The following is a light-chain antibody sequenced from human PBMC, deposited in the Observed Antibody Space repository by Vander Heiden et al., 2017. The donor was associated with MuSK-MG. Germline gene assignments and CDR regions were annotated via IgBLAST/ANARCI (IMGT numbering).Light chain of an antibody. CDR3: QHAYTYPRT. CDR2: EAS. J-gene: IGKJ4*01. V-gene: IGKV1-5*03. CDR1: QSINTW. Sequence: DIQITQSSSTLSASVGDRVTITCRASQSINTWLAWYQQKPGKAPKLLIYEASSLESGVPSRFSGSGSGTEFTLTISSLQPDDFATYYCQHAYTYPRTFGGGTRVEIK.